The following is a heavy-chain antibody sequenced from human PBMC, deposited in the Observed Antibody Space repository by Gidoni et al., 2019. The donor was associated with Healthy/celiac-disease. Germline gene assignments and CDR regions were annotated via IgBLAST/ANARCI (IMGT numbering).Heavy chain of an antibody. J-gene: IGHJ4*02. V-gene: IGHV3-30-3*01. CDR1: GFTFRSYA. Sequence: QVQLVASGGGVVQPGRSLRLSCSASGFTFRSYAMHWVRQAPGKGLEWVAVISDDGSNKYYADSVKGRFTISRDNSKNTLYLQMNSLRAEDTAVYYCARAYTARSKNYFDYWGQGTLVTVSS. D-gene: IGHD5-18*01. CDR3: ARAYTARSKNYFDY. CDR2: ISDDGSNK.